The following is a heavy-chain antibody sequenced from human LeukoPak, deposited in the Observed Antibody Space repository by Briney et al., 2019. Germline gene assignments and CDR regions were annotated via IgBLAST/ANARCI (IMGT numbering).Heavy chain of an antibody. Sequence: GGSLRLSCATPGFTFNTYAMSWVRQAPGKGLDWVSVISYDGGSTYYADSVKGRFTISRDDSKNTLYLQMNSLRAEDTAVYYCAKGADGRAVAGTASGLFDCWGLGTLVTVSS. CDR3: AKGADGRAVAGTASGLFDC. CDR2: ISYDGGST. J-gene: IGHJ4*02. D-gene: IGHD6-19*01. V-gene: IGHV3-23*01. CDR1: GFTFNTYA.